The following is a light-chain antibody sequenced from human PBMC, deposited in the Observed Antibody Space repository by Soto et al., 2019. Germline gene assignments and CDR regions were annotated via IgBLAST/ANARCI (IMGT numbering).Light chain of an antibody. V-gene: IGKV3-15*01. CDR2: RTS. CDR3: QQFYNYPRT. J-gene: IGKJ1*01. CDR1: QSISSN. Sequence: EIVMTQSPATLSVSPRERATLSCRASQSISSNLAWYQQKPGQAPRLLMFRTSSRATGFPARFSGSGSGTEFNLTISYLQSEDFGTYYCQQFYNYPRTFGQGTKVEIK.